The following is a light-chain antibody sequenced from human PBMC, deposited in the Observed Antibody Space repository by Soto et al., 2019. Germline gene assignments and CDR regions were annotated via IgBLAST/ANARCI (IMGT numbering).Light chain of an antibody. V-gene: IGLV2-14*01. CDR2: EVT. CDR1: SSDVGVYNY. Sequence: QSVLTQPASVSGSPGQSITISCTGTSSDVGVYNYVSWYQQHPGKAPKLMIFEVTSRPSGVSNRFSGSKSGNAAYLPISGLQAEDEADYYCCSYAGSYSYVFGTGTKVTVL. CDR3: CSYAGSYSYV. J-gene: IGLJ1*01.